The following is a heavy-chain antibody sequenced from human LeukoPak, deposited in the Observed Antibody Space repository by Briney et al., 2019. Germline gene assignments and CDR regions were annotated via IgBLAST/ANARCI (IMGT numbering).Heavy chain of an antibody. CDR1: GGSFSGYY. CDR2: INHSGST. Sequence: SETLSLTCAVYGGSFSGYYWSWIRQPPGKGLEWIGEINHSGSTNYNQSLKSRVTISVDTSKNQFSLQLSSVTAADAALYFCAKFPREYYDSSGYYGEGFDYWAQGTLVTVSS. J-gene: IGHJ4*02. CDR3: AKFPREYYDSSGYYGEGFDY. V-gene: IGHV4-34*01. D-gene: IGHD3-22*01.